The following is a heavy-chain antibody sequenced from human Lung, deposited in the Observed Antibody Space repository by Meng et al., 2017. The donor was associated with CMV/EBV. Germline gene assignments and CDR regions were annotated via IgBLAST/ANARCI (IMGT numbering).Heavy chain of an antibody. Sequence: EVHKPRATLQVSCNALCYTFTSYGITWVRQAPGQVLEWMGWISAYNGNTNYAQTLQGIVTMTTDTSTSTAYMELRSLRSDDTAVYYCARVEVGITSGDYWGQGTLVTVSS. CDR2: ISAYNGNT. J-gene: IGHJ4*02. CDR1: CYTFTSYG. D-gene: IGHD1-26*01. CDR3: ARVEVGITSGDY. V-gene: IGHV1-18*01.